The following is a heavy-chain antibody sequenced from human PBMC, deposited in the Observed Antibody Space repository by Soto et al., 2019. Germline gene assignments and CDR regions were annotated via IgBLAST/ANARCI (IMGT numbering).Heavy chain of an antibody. V-gene: IGHV4-61*01. J-gene: IGHJ5*02. Sequence: QVQLQESGPGLVKPSDTLSVTCTVSGGSVSSRIHFWSWILQPPGGGLQWIGYIYYSGSTNSNPSLKRRATLSVDTSRNQFSLRLTSVTSADTAVYYCARYDAESGSNKLDPWGQGTLVTFSS. CDR3: ARYDAESGSNKLDP. CDR1: GGSVSSRIHF. CDR2: IYYSGST. D-gene: IGHD5-12*01.